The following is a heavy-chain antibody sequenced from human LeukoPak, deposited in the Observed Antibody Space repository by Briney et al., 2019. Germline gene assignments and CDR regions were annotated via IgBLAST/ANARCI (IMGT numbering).Heavy chain of an antibody. Sequence: PSETLSLTWTVSGGSISNSNYYWGWVRQPPGKGLEWIGTIYYSGNTYCNPSLKSRVTISVDTSKNQFSLRLSSVTAADTAVYFCMRHEEEDGYNAKPFDFWGQGTLVTVSS. CDR2: IYYSGNT. V-gene: IGHV4-39*01. J-gene: IGHJ4*02. CDR3: MRHEEEDGYNAKPFDF. D-gene: IGHD5-24*01. CDR1: GGSISNSNYY.